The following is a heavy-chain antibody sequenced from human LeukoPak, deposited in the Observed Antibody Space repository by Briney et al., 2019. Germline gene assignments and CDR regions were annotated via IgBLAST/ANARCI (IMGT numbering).Heavy chain of an antibody. CDR3: ARKSRDGYLFDF. D-gene: IGHD5-24*01. CDR1: GYSISSGHW. V-gene: IGHV4-28*01. Sequence: SDTLSLTCTVSGYSISSGHWWGWIRQPPGKGLEWIGYIYSSGSTYYNPSHKSRVTMSVDTSKNQFSLKVSSVTAVDTAVYYCARKSRDGYLFDFWGQGTLVTVSS. CDR2: IYSSGST. J-gene: IGHJ4*02.